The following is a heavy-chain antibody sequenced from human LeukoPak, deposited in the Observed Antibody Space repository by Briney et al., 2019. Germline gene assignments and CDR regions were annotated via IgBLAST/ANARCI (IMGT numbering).Heavy chain of an antibody. J-gene: IGHJ4*02. Sequence: PSETLSLTCAVYGGSFSGCYWSWIRQPPGKGLEWIGEINHSGSTNYNPSLKSRVTISVDTSKNQFSLKLSSVTAADTAVYYCARGIVGATTGYFDYWGQGTLVTVSS. CDR2: INHSGST. CDR3: ARGIVGATTGYFDY. V-gene: IGHV4-34*01. CDR1: GGSFSGCY. D-gene: IGHD1-26*01.